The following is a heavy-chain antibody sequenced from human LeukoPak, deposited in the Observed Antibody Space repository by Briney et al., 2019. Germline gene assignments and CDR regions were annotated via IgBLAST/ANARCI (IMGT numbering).Heavy chain of an antibody. Sequence: SETLSLTCVLYGGSSSGYYWSWIRQPPGKGLEWIGEINHSGSTNYNPSLKSRVTISVDTSKNQFSLKLSSVTAADTAVYYCARDGAVAGNGDNYWGQGTLVTVSS. CDR1: GGSSSGYY. J-gene: IGHJ4*02. V-gene: IGHV4-34*01. CDR3: ARDGAVAGNGDNY. D-gene: IGHD6-19*01. CDR2: INHSGST.